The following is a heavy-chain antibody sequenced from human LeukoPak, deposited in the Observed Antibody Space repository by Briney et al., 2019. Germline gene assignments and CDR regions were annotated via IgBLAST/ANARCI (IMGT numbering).Heavy chain of an antibody. CDR3: AREYSSSWFPTRYFDY. V-gene: IGHV3-15*07. Sequence: GGSLRLSCAASSITFTKAWMNWVRQAPGKGLEWVARIVSETVGGRTDYAASVKGRFTISRDNSKNTLYLQMNSLRAEDTAVYYCAREYSSSWFPTRYFDYWGQGTLVTVSS. J-gene: IGHJ4*02. CDR1: SITFTKAW. CDR2: IVSETVGGRT. D-gene: IGHD6-13*01.